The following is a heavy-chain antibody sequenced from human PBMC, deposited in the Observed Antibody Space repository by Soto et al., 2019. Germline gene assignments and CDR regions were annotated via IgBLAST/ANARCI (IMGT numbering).Heavy chain of an antibody. Sequence: PSETLSLTCTVSGGSISSGGYYWSWISQHPGKGLEWIGYIYYSGSTYYNPSLKSRVTISVDTSKNQFSLKLSSVTAADTAVYYCARSFIPNDYGDDGAFDIWGQGTMVTVSS. V-gene: IGHV4-31*03. D-gene: IGHD4-17*01. J-gene: IGHJ3*02. CDR3: ARSFIPNDYGDDGAFDI. CDR2: IYYSGST. CDR1: GGSISSGGYY.